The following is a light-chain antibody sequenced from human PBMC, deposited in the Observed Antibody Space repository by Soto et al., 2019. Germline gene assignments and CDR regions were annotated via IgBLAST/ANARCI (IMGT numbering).Light chain of an antibody. J-gene: IGKJ4*01. CDR2: GAS. CDR3: QQYNNWPLT. Sequence: EIVMTQSPVTLSVSPGERATLSCRASQSVRSNLAWYQQKPGQTPRLLIYGASTRATGIPGSFSGSGSGTEFTLTISSLQSEDFAVYYCQQYNNWPLTFGGGTKVDIK. V-gene: IGKV3-15*01. CDR1: QSVRSN.